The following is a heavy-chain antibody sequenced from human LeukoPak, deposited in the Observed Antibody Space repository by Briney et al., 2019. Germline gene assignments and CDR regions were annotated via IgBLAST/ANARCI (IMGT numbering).Heavy chain of an antibody. J-gene: IGHJ5*02. D-gene: IGHD6-13*01. CDR3: ARIIAVAAAPGWVDP. CDR1: GGSFSAYY. Sequence: SETLSLTCAVYGGSFSAYYWGWIRQSPGKGLEWIGNIYYSGSTYYNPSLKSRATMSVDTSKNQFSLKLSSVTAADTAVYSCARIIAVAAAPGWVDPWGQGTLVTVSS. V-gene: IGHV4-34*01. CDR2: IYYSGST.